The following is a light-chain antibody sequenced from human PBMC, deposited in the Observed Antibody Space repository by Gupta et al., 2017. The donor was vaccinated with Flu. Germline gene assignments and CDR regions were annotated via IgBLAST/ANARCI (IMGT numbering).Light chain of an antibody. V-gene: IGLV3-21*01. CDR3: QVWASSSFLPGV. Sequence: TAIITCAGDNLKNHVVHWLQQKTGQAPILVVYNDSDRPSGIPERVSGSKSGDTATLTINRVEAGDEADFFCQVWASSSFLPGVFGGGTKLIVL. J-gene: IGLJ3*02. CDR2: NDS. CDR1: NLKNHV.